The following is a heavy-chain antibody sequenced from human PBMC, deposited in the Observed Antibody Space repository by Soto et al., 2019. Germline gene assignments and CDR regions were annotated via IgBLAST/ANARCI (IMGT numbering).Heavy chain of an antibody. J-gene: IGHJ5*02. V-gene: IGHV3-23*01. CDR1: GFTFSSYA. Sequence: GGSLRLSCAASGFTFSSYAMSWVRQAPGKGLEWFSAISGSGGSTYYADSVKGRFTISRDNSKNTLYLQMNSLRAEDTAVYYCAKDNSYGSGSYYKRYNWFDPWGQGTLVTVSS. CDR3: AKDNSYGSGSYYKRYNWFDP. D-gene: IGHD3-10*01. CDR2: ISGSGGST.